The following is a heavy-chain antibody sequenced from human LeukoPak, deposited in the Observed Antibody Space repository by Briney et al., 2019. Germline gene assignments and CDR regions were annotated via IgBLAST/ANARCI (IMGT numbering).Heavy chain of an antibody. D-gene: IGHD2-15*01. CDR3: AKDACTRGSCYRPCEY. CDR2: ISGSGGST. Sequence: GGSLRLSCAASGFTFSRYAMSWVRQAPGKGLEWVSAISGSGGSTYYADSVKGRFTISRDNSKNTLYLQMNSLRAEGTAVYYCAKDACTRGSCYRPCEYWGQGTLVTVSS. J-gene: IGHJ4*02. V-gene: IGHV3-23*01. CDR1: GFTFSRYA.